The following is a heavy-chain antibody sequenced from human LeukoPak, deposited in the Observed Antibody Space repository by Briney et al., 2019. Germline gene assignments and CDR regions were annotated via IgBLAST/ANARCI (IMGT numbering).Heavy chain of an antibody. CDR2: ISAYNGNT. CDR1: GYTFTSYG. J-gene: IGHJ5*02. D-gene: IGHD2-21*02. V-gene: IGHV1-18*01. Sequence: ASVKVSCKASGYTFTSYGISWVRQAPGQGLEWMGWISAYNGNTNYAQKLQGRVTMTTDTSTSTAYMELRSLRSDDTAVYYCAREHIVVVTLYNWFDPWGQGTLVTVSS. CDR3: AREHIVVVTLYNWFDP.